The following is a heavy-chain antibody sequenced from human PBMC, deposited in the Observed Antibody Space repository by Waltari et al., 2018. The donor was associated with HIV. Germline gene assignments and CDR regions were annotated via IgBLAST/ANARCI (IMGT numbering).Heavy chain of an antibody. CDR1: GYTFTGYY. D-gene: IGHD4-17*01. CDR2: INPNSGGT. V-gene: IGHV1-2*04. J-gene: IGHJ6*02. CDR3: ARVGSAGDSPHYYYGMDV. Sequence: QVQLVQSGAEVKKPGASVKVYCKASGYTFTGYYMPQVAQAPGKGLEWMGWINPNSGGTNYAQKFQGWVTMTRDTSISTAYMELSRLRSDDTAVYYCARVGSAGDSPHYYYGMDVWGQGTTVTVSS.